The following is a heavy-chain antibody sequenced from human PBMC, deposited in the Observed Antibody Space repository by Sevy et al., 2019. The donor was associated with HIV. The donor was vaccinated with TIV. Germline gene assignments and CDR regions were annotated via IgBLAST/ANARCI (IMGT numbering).Heavy chain of an antibody. D-gene: IGHD3-10*01. CDR3: ARETRSRELIDI. J-gene: IGHJ3*02. CDR2: ISAYNGNT. V-gene: IGHV1-18*04. Sequence: ASVKVSCKPSGYTFTSYGISWVRQAPGQGLEWMGRISAYNGNTNYAQKLQGRVTMTTDTSTSTAYIERRSLRYDDTPVYYCARETRSRELIDIWGQRTKVTVSS. CDR1: GYTFTSYG.